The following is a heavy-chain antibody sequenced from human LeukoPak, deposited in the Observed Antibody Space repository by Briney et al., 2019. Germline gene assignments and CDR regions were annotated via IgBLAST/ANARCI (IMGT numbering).Heavy chain of an antibody. V-gene: IGHV3-23*01. CDR1: GFTISSYA. CDR3: AKGGLRIHSDY. J-gene: IGHJ4*02. CDR2: ISGTGGST. D-gene: IGHD5-12*01. Sequence: GESLRLSCAASGFTISSYAMSWVRQVPGKGLAWVSAISGTGGSTYYADSVRGRFTISRDNSKNTLYLQMNSLRAEDTAVYYCAKGGLRIHSDYRGQGTLVTVSS.